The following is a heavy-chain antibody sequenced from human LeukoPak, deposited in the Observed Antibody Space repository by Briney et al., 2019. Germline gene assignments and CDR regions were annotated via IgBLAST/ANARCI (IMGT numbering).Heavy chain of an antibody. CDR1: GFIFSTYA. D-gene: IGHD3-16*01. V-gene: IGHV3-23*01. CDR3: AKDLRFNYVWEAGY. Sequence: GGSLRLSCAASGFIFSTYAMSWVRQAPGKGLERVSAISSTGGSTYYADSVKGRFTVSRDNSKNTLYLQMNSLRAEDTAVYYCAKDLRFNYVWEAGYWGQGTLVTVSS. J-gene: IGHJ4*02. CDR2: ISSTGGST.